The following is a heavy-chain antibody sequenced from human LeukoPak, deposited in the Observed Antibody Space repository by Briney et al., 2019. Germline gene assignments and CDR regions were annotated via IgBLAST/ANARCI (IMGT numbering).Heavy chain of an antibody. CDR2: IYYNGNI. CDR1: GGFIGSFY. J-gene: IGHJ4*02. V-gene: IGHV4-59*01. D-gene: IGHD2-2*02. CDR3: ARGQVDTHFDY. Sequence: SETLSLTCTVSGGFIGSFYWSWIRQPPGKGLEWLGYIYYNGNIDYSPSLKSRVTISVDTSKNQFSLKLNSVTAADTAVYYCARGQVDTHFDYWGPGTLVTVSS.